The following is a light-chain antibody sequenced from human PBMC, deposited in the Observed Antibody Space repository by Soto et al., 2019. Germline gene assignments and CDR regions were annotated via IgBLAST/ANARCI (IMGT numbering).Light chain of an antibody. CDR3: QQRSKWPPVT. CDR2: DAS. V-gene: IGKV3-11*01. CDR1: QSVSSY. Sequence: EIVLTQSPATLSLSPGERATLSCRASQSVSSYLAWYQQKPGQAPRLLIYDASNRATDIPAKFSGSGSGTSYTLTNSSLEPQAFAIYYCQQRSKWPPVTFGGGTKVEIK. J-gene: IGKJ4*01.